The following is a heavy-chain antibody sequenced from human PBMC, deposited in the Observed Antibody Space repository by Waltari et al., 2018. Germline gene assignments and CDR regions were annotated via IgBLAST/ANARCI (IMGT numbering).Heavy chain of an antibody. CDR2: IYHSGST. CDR1: GYSISRGYY. Sequence: QVQLQESGPGLVKPSETLSLTCAVSGYSISRGYYWGWIRQHPGKGQEWIGSIYHSGSTYYNPALKSRVTLSVDSSKTQFSLKLSSVTAADTAVYSCASLGCDYAGGDFDYWGQGTLVTVSS. J-gene: IGHJ4*02. D-gene: IGHD4-17*01. CDR3: ASLGCDYAGGDFDY. V-gene: IGHV4-38-2*01.